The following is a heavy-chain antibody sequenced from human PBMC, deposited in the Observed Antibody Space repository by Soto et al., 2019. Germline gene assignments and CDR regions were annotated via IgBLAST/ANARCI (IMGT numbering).Heavy chain of an antibody. D-gene: IGHD1-26*01. J-gene: IGHJ6*02. V-gene: IGHV4-31*03. Sequence: QVQLQESGTGLVKPSQTLSLTCTVSGGSISSGGYYWSWIRQHPGKGLEWIGYIYYSGSTYYNPSLKSRVTLSVDTSKNQFSLKLSSVTAADTAVYYCARGELHYGMDVWGQGTTVTVSS. CDR2: IYYSGST. CDR3: ARGELHYGMDV. CDR1: GGSISSGGYY.